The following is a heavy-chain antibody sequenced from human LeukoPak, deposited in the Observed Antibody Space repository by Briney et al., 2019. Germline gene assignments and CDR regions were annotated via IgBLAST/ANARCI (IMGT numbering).Heavy chain of an antibody. Sequence: ASVKVSCTASGYTFTGYYMHWVRQAPGQRLEWMGWINPKSGGTNYAQKFQGRVTMTRDTSIHTAYMELSRLRSDDTAVYYCAREEYGFDPWGQGTLVTVSS. J-gene: IGHJ5*02. CDR2: INPKSGGT. D-gene: IGHD2-2*01. V-gene: IGHV1-2*02. CDR1: GYTFTGYY. CDR3: AREEYGFDP.